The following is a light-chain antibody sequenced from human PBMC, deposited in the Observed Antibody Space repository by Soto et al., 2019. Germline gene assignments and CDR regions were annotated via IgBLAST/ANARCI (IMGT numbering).Light chain of an antibody. Sequence: EIMMTQSPDTLSVSPGERATVSCRASQSISSDFAWFQLKPGQAPRLLIYGASTRAPDVPDRFSGSGSGTEFTLTISSLQSEDFEVYYFQQYNNRPYTFGQGTKLEIK. V-gene: IGKV3-15*01. CDR2: GAS. CDR3: QQYNNRPYT. CDR1: QSISSD. J-gene: IGKJ2*01.